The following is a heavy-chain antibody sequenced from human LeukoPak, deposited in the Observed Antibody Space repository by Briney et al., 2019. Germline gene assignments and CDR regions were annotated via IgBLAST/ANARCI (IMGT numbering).Heavy chain of an antibody. CDR3: AKVPTRYDFWSGYQDY. J-gene: IGHJ4*02. CDR2: ISGSGGST. D-gene: IGHD3-3*01. Sequence: QPGGSLRLSCAASGFTFSSYAMSRVRQAPGKGLEWVSAISGSGGSTYYADSVKGRFTISRDNSKNTLYLQMNSLRAEDTAVYYCAKVPTRYDFWSGYQDYWGQGTLVTVSS. CDR1: GFTFSSYA. V-gene: IGHV3-23*01.